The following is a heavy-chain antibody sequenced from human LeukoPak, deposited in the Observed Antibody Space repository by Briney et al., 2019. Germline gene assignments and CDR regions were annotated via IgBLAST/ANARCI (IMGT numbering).Heavy chain of an antibody. CDR2: IYPADSET. D-gene: IGHD1-14*01. CDR1: GYAFASYW. CDR3: ARLGPDSTPVGMDV. V-gene: IGHV5-51*01. J-gene: IGHJ6*02. Sequence: GESLQISCRVSGYAFASYWIGWVRQVPGKGLEWMGIIYPADSETKSSPSFQGQVTFSADKSINTAYLQWSSLKASDTAMYYCARLGPDSTPVGMDVWGQGTTVTVSS.